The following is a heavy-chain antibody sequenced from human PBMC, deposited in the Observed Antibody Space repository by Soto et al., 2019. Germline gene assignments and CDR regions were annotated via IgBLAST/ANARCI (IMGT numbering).Heavy chain of an antibody. Sequence: SVKVSCKASGGTFSSYSINWVRQAPGQGLEWMGEIIPIFGTANYAQKFQGRVTITADESTSTAYMELRSLRSEDTAVYYCARDGGRHSGGIDYWGQGTMVT. V-gene: IGHV1-69*13. J-gene: IGHJ4*02. CDR1: GGTFSSYS. CDR3: ARDGGRHSGGIDY. CDR2: IIPIFGTA. D-gene: IGHD1-26*01.